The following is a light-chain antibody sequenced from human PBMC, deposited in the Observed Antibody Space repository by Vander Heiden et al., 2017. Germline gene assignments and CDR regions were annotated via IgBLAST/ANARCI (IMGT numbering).Light chain of an antibody. CDR1: TSAVISDHN. J-gene: IGLJ3*02. V-gene: IGLV7-43*01. CDR2: STS. CDR3: RLVYGDAWV. Sequence: QTVVTQEPSLTVSTGGPVTLTCAPSTSAVISDHNLTWFQHRPGQAPMTLSYSTSNKRSCTPARFSGSRLGGKATLTRSGVQPEDEAEYDCRLVYGDAWVFGGGTNLIVL.